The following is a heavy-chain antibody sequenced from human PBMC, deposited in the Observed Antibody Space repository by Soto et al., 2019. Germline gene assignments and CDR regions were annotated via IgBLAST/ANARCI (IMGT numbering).Heavy chain of an antibody. CDR2: IYFTGST. CDR3: ARGREYYDSSGYHYYFDY. D-gene: IGHD3-22*01. J-gene: IGHJ4*02. V-gene: IGHV4-59*01. Sequence: SETLSLTCTVSGGSISSYYWSWIRQPPGKGLEWIGYIYFTGSTNYNPSLKSRVTISVDTSKIQFSLKLSSVTAADTAVYYCARGREYYDSSGYHYYFDYWGQGTLVTVSS. CDR1: GGSISSYY.